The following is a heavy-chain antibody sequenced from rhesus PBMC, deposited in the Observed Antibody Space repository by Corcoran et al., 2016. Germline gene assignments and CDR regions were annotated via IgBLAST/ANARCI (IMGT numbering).Heavy chain of an antibody. J-gene: IGHJ4*01. V-gene: IGHV2S2*01. CDR1: GFSLSTSGMR. CDR2: IDWDDDK. Sequence: QVTLKESGPALVKPTQTLTLTCTFSGFSLSTSGMRVSWIRQPPGKSLEWLARIDWDDDKYYSKSLKSMLTISKDTSKNQVVLTMTNMDPVDTATYYCARMFDYWGQGVLVTVSS. CDR3: ARMFDY.